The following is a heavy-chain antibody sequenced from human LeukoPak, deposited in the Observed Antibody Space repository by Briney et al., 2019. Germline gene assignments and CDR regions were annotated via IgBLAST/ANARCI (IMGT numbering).Heavy chain of an antibody. V-gene: IGHV4-59*01. J-gene: IGHJ4*02. CDR3: ARGLMATINYFDY. D-gene: IGHD5-24*01. Sequence: TSETLSLTCTVSGGSISSYYWSWIRQPPGKGLEWIGHIYYSGSTNYNPSLKSRVTISVDTSKNQFSLKLSSVTAADTAVYYCARGLMATINYFDYWGQGTLVTVSS. CDR2: IYYSGST. CDR1: GGSISSYY.